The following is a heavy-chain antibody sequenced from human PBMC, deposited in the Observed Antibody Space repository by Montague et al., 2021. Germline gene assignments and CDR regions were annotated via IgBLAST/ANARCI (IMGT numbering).Heavy chain of an antibody. Sequence: SLRLSCAASGFTFSTFPMHWVRQAPGKGLEWVSYIGTSSSFTRYADSVKGRFTISRDNAMNSLYLQMTAVRGEDTAVYYCARVGLTVAAGMIDYGGQGTRVTFSS. V-gene: IGHV3-21*05. J-gene: IGHJ4*02. D-gene: IGHD6-13*01. CDR2: IGTSSSFT. CDR3: ARVGLTVAAGMIDY. CDR1: GFTFSTFP.